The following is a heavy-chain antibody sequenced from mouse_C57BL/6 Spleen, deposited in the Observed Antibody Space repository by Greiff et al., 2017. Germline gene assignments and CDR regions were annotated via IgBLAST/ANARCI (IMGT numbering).Heavy chain of an antibody. CDR3: ARDWGAMDY. J-gene: IGHJ4*01. CDR2: ISDGGSYT. D-gene: IGHD4-1*01. V-gene: IGHV5-4*01. CDR1: GFTFSSYA. Sequence: EVQGVESGGGLVKPGGSLKLSCAASGFTFSSYAMSWVRQTPEKRLEWVATISDGGSYTYYPDNVKGRFTISRDNAKNNLYLQMSHLKSEDTAMYYCARDWGAMDYWGQGTSVTVSS.